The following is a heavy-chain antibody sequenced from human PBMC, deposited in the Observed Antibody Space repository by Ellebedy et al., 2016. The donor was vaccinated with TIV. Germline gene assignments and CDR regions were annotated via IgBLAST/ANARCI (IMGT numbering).Heavy chain of an antibody. D-gene: IGHD2-15*01. J-gene: IGHJ4*02. CDR2: ISGSGGST. Sequence: GESLKISCAASGFTFSTSAMCWVRQAPGKGLEWVSAISGSGGSTYYADSVKGRFAISRDNSNNTLYLQMNSLRAEDKAVYYCAKGGGSCCFEVWGQGTLVTVSS. CDR3: AKGGGSCCFEV. V-gene: IGHV3-23*01. CDR1: GFTFSTSA.